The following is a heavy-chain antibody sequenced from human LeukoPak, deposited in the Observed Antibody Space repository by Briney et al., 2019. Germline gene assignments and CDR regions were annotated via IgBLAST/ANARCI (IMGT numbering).Heavy chain of an antibody. CDR1: GFPFSTFW. V-gene: IGHV3-7*04. J-gene: IGHJ4*02. CDR3: TGETYYFDH. Sequence: GGSLRLSCAVSGFPFSTFWMSWDRQAAGKGLEWVANINQDGSEKYYVDSVRGRFAISRDNAKNSLYLQMNSLRPEDTAMYYCTGETYYFDHWGQGALVTVSS. CDR2: INQDGSEK.